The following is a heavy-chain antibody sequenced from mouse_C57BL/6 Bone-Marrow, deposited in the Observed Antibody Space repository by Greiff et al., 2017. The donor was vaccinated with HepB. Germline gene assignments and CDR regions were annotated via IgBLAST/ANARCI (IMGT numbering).Heavy chain of an antibody. CDR2: IHPSDSDT. Sequence: QVHVKQPGAELVKPGASVKVSCKASGYTFTSYWMHWVKQRPGQGLEWIGRIHPSDSDTNYNQKFKGKATLTVDKSSSTAYMQLSSLTSEDSAVYYCAIENSPAWFAYWGQGTLVTVSA. CDR3: AIENSPAWFAY. CDR1: GYTFTSYW. J-gene: IGHJ3*01. V-gene: IGHV1-74*01. D-gene: IGHD2-12*01.